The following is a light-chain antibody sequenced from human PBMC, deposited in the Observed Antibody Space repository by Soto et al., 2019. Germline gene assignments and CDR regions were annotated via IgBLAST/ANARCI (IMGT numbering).Light chain of an antibody. CDR1: QSISSW. V-gene: IGKV1-5*03. CDR3: QQYNSYWT. J-gene: IGKJ1*01. Sequence: DIQMTQSPSTLSASVGERVTITCRASQSISSWLAWYQQKPGKAPKLLIYKASSLESGVPSRFSGSGSGTVFTLTISSLQPDDFATYYCQQYNSYWTFGQGPKVEIK. CDR2: KAS.